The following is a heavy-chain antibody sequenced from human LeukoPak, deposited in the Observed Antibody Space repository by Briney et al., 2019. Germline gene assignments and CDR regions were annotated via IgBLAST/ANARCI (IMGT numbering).Heavy chain of an antibody. V-gene: IGHV3-21*01. CDR1: GFTISSYTFGSYT. Sequence: PGGSLRLSCAASGFTISSYTFGSYTMNWVRQAPGKGLEWLASIDSTSRYIYYTDSVKGRFTISKDNANSSLHLQMNSLRAEDTAVYYCASVNLVPAAISFAFMAWGQGTLVTVSS. J-gene: IGHJ5*02. CDR3: ASVNLVPAAISFAFMA. CDR2: IDSTSRYI. D-gene: IGHD2-2*01.